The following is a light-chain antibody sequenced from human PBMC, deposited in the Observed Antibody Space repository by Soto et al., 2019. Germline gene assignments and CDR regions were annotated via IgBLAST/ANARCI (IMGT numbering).Light chain of an antibody. J-gene: IGKJ2*01. CDR2: AAS. V-gene: IGKV1-39*01. CDR3: LQHSSYPYT. CDR1: QSISTY. Sequence: DIQMTQSPSSLPASVGDRVTITCRASQSISTYLNWYQQKPGKAPKLLIFAASSLQSGVPSRFGGSGSGTDFTLAVSSLQPEDFATYYCLQHSSYPYTFGQGTKLEIK.